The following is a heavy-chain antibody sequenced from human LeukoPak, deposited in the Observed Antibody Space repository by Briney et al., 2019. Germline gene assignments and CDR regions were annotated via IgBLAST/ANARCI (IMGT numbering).Heavy chain of an antibody. CDR1: GFTFDDYA. V-gene: IGHV3-9*01. CDR2: ISWNSGSI. J-gene: IGHJ3*02. D-gene: IGHD6-13*01. CDR3: AKIPSTIAAAGIGAFDI. Sequence: PGRSLRLSCAASGFTFDDYAMHWVRQAPGKGLEWVSGISWNSGSIGYADSVKGRFTISRDNAKNSLYLQMNCLRAEDTALYYCAKIPSTIAAAGIGAFDIWGQGTMVTVSS.